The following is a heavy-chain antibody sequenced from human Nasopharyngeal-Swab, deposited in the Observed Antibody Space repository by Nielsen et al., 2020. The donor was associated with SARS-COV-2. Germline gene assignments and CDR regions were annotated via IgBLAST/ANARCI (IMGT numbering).Heavy chain of an antibody. CDR2: ISAYNSNT. J-gene: IGHJ6*02. CDR1: GYTFTSYG. D-gene: IGHD2-2*01. V-gene: IGHV1-18*01. Sequence: ASVKVSCKASGYTFTSYGISWVRQAPGQGLEWMGWISAYNSNTNYAQKLQGRVTMTTDTSTSTAYMELRSLRSDDTAVYYCARIPYCSSTSCYAVRGGNYYYYYGMDVWGQGTTVTVSS. CDR3: ARIPYCSSTSCYAVRGGNYYYYYGMDV.